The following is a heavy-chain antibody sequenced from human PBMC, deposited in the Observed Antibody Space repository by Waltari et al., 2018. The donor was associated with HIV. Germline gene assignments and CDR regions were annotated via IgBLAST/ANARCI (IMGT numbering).Heavy chain of an antibody. D-gene: IGHD3-16*01. J-gene: IGHJ4*02. Sequence: EVQLVESGGGLVQPGGSLRVACAASGFTFSASALHWVRQASGKWLEWVGRIRSRGNRYATAYGASVKGRFTVSRDDSKNTAYLQMNNLNTEDTAVYYCTRALAYWGQGTLVTVSP. V-gene: IGHV3-73*02. CDR2: IRSRGNRYAT. CDR1: GFTFSASA. CDR3: TRALAY.